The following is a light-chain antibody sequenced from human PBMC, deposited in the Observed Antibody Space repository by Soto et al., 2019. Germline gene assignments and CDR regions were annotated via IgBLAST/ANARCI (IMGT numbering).Light chain of an antibody. CDR1: SSDVGGNEY. J-gene: IGLJ1*01. CDR3: TSFTSENLYV. CDR2: KVS. V-gene: IGLV2-14*01. Sequence: QSVLTQPASVSGSPGQSITISCTGTSSDVGGNEYVSWYQQYPGKVPKLSIKKVSDRPSGVSNRFSGSKSGNTASLSISGLLAEDEADYFCTSFTSENLYVFGTGTKVTVL.